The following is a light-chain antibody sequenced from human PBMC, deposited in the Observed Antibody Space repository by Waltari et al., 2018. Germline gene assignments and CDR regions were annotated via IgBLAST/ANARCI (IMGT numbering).Light chain of an antibody. Sequence: QSALTQPASVSGSPGQSITISCTGTSSDVGGYNYVSWYQRHPGKAPQLLIYEVTNRPSGVSNRFSGSTSANTASLTISGLQAEDEADYYCSSYTTSSTLVFGGGTKLTVL. V-gene: IGLV2-14*01. CDR1: SSDVGGYNY. CDR2: EVT. J-gene: IGLJ3*02. CDR3: SSYTTSSTLV.